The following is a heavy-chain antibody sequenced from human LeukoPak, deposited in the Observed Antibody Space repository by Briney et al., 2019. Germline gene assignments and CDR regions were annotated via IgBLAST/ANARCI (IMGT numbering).Heavy chain of an antibody. CDR3: ARDAGGRWSDAFDI. J-gene: IGHJ3*02. V-gene: IGHV4-34*01. D-gene: IGHD2-15*01. CDR1: GGSFSGYY. CDR2: INHSGST. Sequence: SETLSLTCAVYGGSFSGYYWSWIRQPPGKGLEWIGEINHSGSTNYNPSLKSRVTISVDTSKNQFSLNLSSVTAADTAVYYCARDAGGRWSDAFDIWGQGTMVTVSS.